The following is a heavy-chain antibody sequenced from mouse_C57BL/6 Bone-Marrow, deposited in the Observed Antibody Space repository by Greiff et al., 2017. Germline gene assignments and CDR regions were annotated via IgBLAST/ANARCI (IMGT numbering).Heavy chain of an antibody. CDR3: ARDRVTTVVADYFDY. J-gene: IGHJ2*01. Sequence: EVKLVESGGGLVKPGGSLKLSCAASGFTFSSYAMSWVRQTPEKRLEWVATISDGGSYTYYPDNVKGRFTISRDNAKNNLYLQMSHLKSEDTAMYYCARDRVTTVVADYFDYWGQGTTLTVSS. CDR2: ISDGGSYT. D-gene: IGHD1-1*01. V-gene: IGHV5-4*01. CDR1: GFTFSSYA.